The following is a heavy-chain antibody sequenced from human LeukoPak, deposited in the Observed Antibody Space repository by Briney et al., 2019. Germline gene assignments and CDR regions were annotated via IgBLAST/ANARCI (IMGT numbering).Heavy chain of an antibody. V-gene: IGHV4-59*01. CDR1: GGSISSYY. Sequence: SETLYLTCTVSGGSISSYYWSWIREPPGKGLEWIGYIYYSGSTNYNPSLKSRVTISVDTSKNQFSLKLSSVTAADTAVYYCARGRDYYDSSGYYNWFDPWGQGTLVTVSS. CDR2: IYYSGST. CDR3: ARGRDYYDSSGYYNWFDP. D-gene: IGHD3-22*01. J-gene: IGHJ5*02.